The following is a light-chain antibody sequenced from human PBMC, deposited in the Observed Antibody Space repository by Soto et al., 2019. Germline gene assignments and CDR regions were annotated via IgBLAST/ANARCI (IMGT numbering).Light chain of an antibody. CDR3: SSYSGTNYNYV. J-gene: IGLJ1*01. CDR2: EVS. V-gene: IGLV2-8*01. Sequence: QSVLTQPPSASGAFGQSVTISCTGTNREVGGYNYVSWYQQHPGKAPKLMIYEVSERPSGVPDRFSGSKSGNTASLTVSGLQADDEADYYCSSYSGTNYNYVFVTGTKVTVL. CDR1: NREVGGYNY.